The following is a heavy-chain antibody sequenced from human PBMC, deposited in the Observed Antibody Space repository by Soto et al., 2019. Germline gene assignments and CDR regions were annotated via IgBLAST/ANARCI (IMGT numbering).Heavy chain of an antibody. V-gene: IGHV4-39*01. Sequence: QLQLQESGPGLVKPSETLSLTCTVSGGSISSSSYYWGWIRQPPGKGLEWIGSIYYSGSTYYNPSLKSRVTISVDTSKNQFSLKLSSVTAADTAVYYCARILYGSGSYYMTYFDYWGQGTLVTVSS. D-gene: IGHD3-10*01. CDR3: ARILYGSGSYYMTYFDY. CDR2: IYYSGST. J-gene: IGHJ4*02. CDR1: GGSISSSSYY.